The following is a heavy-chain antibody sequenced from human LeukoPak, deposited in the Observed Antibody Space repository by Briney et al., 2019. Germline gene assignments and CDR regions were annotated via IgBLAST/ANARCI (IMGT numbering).Heavy chain of an antibody. Sequence: PGGSLRLSCAASGFTFSSYGMHCVRQAPGRGLEWVAVISYDGSNKYYADSVKGRFTIFRDNSKNTLYLQMNSLRAEDTAVYYCAREGVPAAIIDYWGQGTLVTVSS. CDR2: ISYDGSNK. D-gene: IGHD2-2*01. CDR3: AREGVPAAIIDY. V-gene: IGHV3-30*03. J-gene: IGHJ4*02. CDR1: GFTFSSYG.